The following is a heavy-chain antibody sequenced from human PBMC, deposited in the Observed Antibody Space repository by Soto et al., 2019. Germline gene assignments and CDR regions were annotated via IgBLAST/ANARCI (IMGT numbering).Heavy chain of an antibody. Sequence: QMQLVQSGPEVKKPGTSVKVSCKASGFTFTSSAVQWVRQARGQRLEWIGWIVVGSGNTNYAQKFQERVTITRDMSTSTAYMELSSLRSEDTAVYYCAAARFSSYYDSSGYNYWGQGTLVTVSS. D-gene: IGHD3-22*01. CDR1: GFTFTSSA. CDR2: IVVGSGNT. V-gene: IGHV1-58*01. CDR3: AAARFSSYYDSSGYNY. J-gene: IGHJ4*02.